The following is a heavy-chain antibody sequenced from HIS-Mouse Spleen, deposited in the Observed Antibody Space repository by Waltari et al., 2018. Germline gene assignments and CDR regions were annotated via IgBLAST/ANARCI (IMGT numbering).Heavy chain of an antibody. D-gene: IGHD6-13*01. V-gene: IGHV4-39*07. CDR1: GGSISSSSYY. Sequence: QLQLQESGPGLVKPSETLSLTCTVSGGSISSSSYYWGWIGTPPGKGLEWIGSTYYSGSTYYNPSLKGRVTVSVDTSKNQFSRKLSSVTAADTAVYYCAREIPYSSSWYDWYFDLWGRGTLVTVSS. CDR2: TYYSGST. J-gene: IGHJ2*01. CDR3: AREIPYSSSWYDWYFDL.